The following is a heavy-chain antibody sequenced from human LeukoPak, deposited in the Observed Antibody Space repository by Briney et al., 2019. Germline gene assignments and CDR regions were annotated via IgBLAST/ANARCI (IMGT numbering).Heavy chain of an antibody. J-gene: IGHJ4*02. V-gene: IGHV4-4*07. CDR1: GGSISSYY. D-gene: IGHD3-22*01. CDR3: ARQVRDSSPGLYFDY. Sequence: SETLSLTCTVSGGSISSYYWSWIRQPAGKGLEWIGRIYTSGSTNYNPSLKSRVTISVDTSKNQFSLKLRSVTAADTAVYYCARQVRDSSPGLYFDYWGQGTLVTVSS. CDR2: IYTSGST.